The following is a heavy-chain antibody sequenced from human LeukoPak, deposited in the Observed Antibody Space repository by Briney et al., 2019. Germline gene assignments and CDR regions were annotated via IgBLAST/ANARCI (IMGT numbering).Heavy chain of an antibody. J-gene: IGHJ6*02. V-gene: IGHV3-13*04. CDR2: IGTAGDT. Sequence: GGSLRLSCAASGFTFSSYDMHWVRQATGKGLEWASAIGTAGDTYYPGSVKGRFTISRENAKNSLYLQMNSLRAGDTAVYYCARSSGGYGMDVWGQGTTVTVSS. CDR1: GFTFSSYD. D-gene: IGHD3-10*01. CDR3: ARSSGGYGMDV.